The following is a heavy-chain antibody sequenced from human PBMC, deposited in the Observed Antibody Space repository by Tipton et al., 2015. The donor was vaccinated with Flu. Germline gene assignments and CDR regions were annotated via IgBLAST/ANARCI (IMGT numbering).Heavy chain of an antibody. CDR3: VRRDYSNYVSAPKNWFDS. D-gene: IGHD4-11*01. V-gene: IGHV4-38-2*01. CDR2: IFPSGGG. J-gene: IGHJ5*01. CDR1: GDAIRSDFP. Sequence: TLSLTCSVSGDAIRSDFPWGWVRQPPGRGLEWIGNIFPSGGGYTNPSLKSRVAISIDTSRNQVSLNLTSLTAADTAVYFCVRRDYSNYVSAPKNWFDSWGQGTLVTVSS.